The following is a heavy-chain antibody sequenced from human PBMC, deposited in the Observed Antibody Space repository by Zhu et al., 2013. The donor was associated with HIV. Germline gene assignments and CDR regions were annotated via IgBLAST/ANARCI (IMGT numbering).Heavy chain of an antibody. CDR3: AREGGSYRRRAFDI. CDR1: GYTFTSYY. Sequence: QVQLVQSGAEVKKPGASMKVSCKASGYTFTSYYIHWVRQAPGQGPEWLGIINPSGGSTTYAQKFQDRVTMTRDTSTSTVYMQVSSLRSEDTAVYYCAREGGSYRRRAFDIWGQGTKSPSFQ. J-gene: IGHJ3*02. D-gene: IGHD1-26*01. V-gene: IGHV1-46*01. CDR2: INPSGGST.